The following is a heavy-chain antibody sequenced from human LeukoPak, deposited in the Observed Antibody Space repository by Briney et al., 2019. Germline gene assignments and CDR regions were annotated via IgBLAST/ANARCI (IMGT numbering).Heavy chain of an antibody. CDR2: ISAYNGNT. Sequence: ASVKVSYKASGYTFTSYGISWVRPAPGQGLEWMGWISAYNGNTNYAQKLQGRVTMTTDTSTSTAYMELRSLRSEDTAVYYCARDNSVGDTAWWFDPWGQGTLVTVSS. D-gene: IGHD1-26*01. V-gene: IGHV1-18*01. J-gene: IGHJ5*02. CDR1: GYTFTSYG. CDR3: ARDNSVGDTAWWFDP.